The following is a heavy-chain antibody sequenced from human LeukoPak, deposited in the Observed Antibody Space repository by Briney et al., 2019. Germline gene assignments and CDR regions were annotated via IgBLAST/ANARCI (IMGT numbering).Heavy chain of an antibody. J-gene: IGHJ4*02. V-gene: IGHV3-64D*06. CDR1: GFTFSSYA. CDR3: VKAPYSSTWYVGDS. D-gene: IGHD2/OR15-2a*01. Sequence: GGSLRLSCSASGFTFSSYAMHWVRQAAGEGLEYVSAINSYGDSTYYADSVKGRFTISRDNSKNTLYLQMSSLRPEDSAVYYCVKAPYSSTWYVGDSWGQGTLVTVSS. CDR2: INSYGDST.